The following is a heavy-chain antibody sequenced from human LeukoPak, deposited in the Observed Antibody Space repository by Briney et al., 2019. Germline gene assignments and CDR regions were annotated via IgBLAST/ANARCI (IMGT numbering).Heavy chain of an antibody. D-gene: IGHD3-22*01. V-gene: IGHV3-30*02. CDR2: IRYDGSNK. Sequence: GGSLRLSCAASRFTFLSYGMHWVRQAPGKGLEWVAFIRYDGSNKYYADSVKGRFTISRDNAKNTLYLQMNSLRAEDTAVYYCARIVYYDSSGYYFWNWFDPWGQGTLVTVSS. J-gene: IGHJ5*02. CDR1: RFTFLSYG. CDR3: ARIVYYDSSGYYFWNWFDP.